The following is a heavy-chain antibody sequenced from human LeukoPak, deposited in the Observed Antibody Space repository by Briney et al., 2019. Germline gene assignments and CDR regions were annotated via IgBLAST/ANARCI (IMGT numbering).Heavy chain of an antibody. J-gene: IGHJ4*02. V-gene: IGHV3-64*01. CDR3: AKDRLAVAGKAYYFDY. CDR1: GFTFSSYA. CDR2: ISSNGGST. Sequence: PGGSLRLSCAASGFTFSSYAMHWVRQAPGKGLEYVSAISSNGGSTYYANSVKGRFTISRDNSKNTLYLQMNSLRAEDTAVYYCAKDRLAVAGKAYYFDYWGQGTLVTVSS. D-gene: IGHD6-19*01.